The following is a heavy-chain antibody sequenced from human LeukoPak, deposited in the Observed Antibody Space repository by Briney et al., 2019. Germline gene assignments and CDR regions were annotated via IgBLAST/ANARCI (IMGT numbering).Heavy chain of an antibody. J-gene: IGHJ5*02. CDR1: GFTFSSYG. Sequence: PGGSLRLSCAASGFTFSSYGMHWVRQAPGKGLEWVAVIWYDGSNKYYADSVKGRFTISRDNSKNTLYLQMYSLRAEDTAVYYCAKDPVRYSGSYNWFDPWGQGTLVTVSS. CDR2: IWYDGSNK. V-gene: IGHV3-30*02. CDR3: AKDPVRYSGSYNWFDP. D-gene: IGHD1-26*01.